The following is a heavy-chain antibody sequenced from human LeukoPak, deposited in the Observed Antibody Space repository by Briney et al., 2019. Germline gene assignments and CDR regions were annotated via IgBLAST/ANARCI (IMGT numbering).Heavy chain of an antibody. J-gene: IGHJ6*02. V-gene: IGHV3-9*01. CDR1: GFTFDDYA. Sequence: PGGSLRLSCAASGFTFDDYAMHWVRQAPGKGLEWVSGISWNSGSIGYADSVKGRFTISRDNAKNSLYLQMNSLRAEDTALYYCAKDIGCSSTSCWNYYYYGMDVWGQGTTVTVSS. D-gene: IGHD2-2*01. CDR2: ISWNSGSI. CDR3: AKDIGCSSTSCWNYYYYGMDV.